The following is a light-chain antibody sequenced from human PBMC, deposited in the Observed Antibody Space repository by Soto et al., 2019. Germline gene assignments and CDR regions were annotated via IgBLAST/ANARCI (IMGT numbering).Light chain of an antibody. Sequence: QSVLTQTPSASGTPGQRVTLSCSGRSSNIGINDVHWYRQLSGAAPQILIYDTAQRATGVPDRFSDSRSGTSASLTISGLQSDDEAEYHCAAWDDSLNGPVFGGGTKLTVL. CDR1: SSNIGIND. CDR3: AAWDDSLNGPV. J-gene: IGLJ2*01. CDR2: DTA. V-gene: IGLV1-44*01.